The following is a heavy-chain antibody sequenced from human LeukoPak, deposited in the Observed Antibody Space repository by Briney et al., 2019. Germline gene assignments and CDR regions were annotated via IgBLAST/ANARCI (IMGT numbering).Heavy chain of an antibody. D-gene: IGHD1-26*01. CDR2: ISYDGSNK. CDR3: ASIVGDYFDY. J-gene: IGHJ4*02. CDR1: GFTFSSYA. V-gene: IGHV3-30-3*01. Sequence: GGSLRLSCAASGFTFSSYAMHWVRQAPGKGLEWVAVISYDGSNKYYADSVKGRLTIFRDNSKNTLYLQMNSLRAEDTAVYYCASIVGDYFDYWGQGTLVTVSS.